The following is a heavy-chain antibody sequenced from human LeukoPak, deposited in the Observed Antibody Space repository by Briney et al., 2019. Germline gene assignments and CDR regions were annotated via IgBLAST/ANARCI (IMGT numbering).Heavy chain of an antibody. V-gene: IGHV3-30*02. CDR2: IRYDGSNK. CDR1: GFSFSSYG. D-gene: IGHD3-3*01. Sequence: AGGSLRLSCAASGFSFSSYGMHWVRQAPGKGLEWVAFIRYDGSNKYYADSVKGRFTISRDNSKNTLYLQMNSLRAEDTAVYYCATGDDFWSGYYLRSVHDYWGQGTLVTVSS. J-gene: IGHJ4*02. CDR3: ATGDDFWSGYYLRSVHDY.